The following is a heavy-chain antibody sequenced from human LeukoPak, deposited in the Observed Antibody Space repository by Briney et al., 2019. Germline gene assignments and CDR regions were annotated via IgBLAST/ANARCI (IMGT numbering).Heavy chain of an antibody. CDR1: GYSFTNYW. J-gene: IGHJ4*02. Sequence: GESLKISCKTSGYSFTNYWFAWVRQMPGKGLEWMGIIYPGDSDTRYSPSFQGQVNISVDKSINTAYLHWSSLKASDTAIYYCARHGGEAVVGPFWGLDYWGQGTLVTVSS. CDR2: IYPGDSDT. D-gene: IGHD3-16*01. V-gene: IGHV5-51*01. CDR3: ARHGGEAVVGPFWGLDY.